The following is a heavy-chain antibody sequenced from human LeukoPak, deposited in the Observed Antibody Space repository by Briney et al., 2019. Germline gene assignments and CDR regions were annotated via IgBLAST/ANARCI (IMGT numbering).Heavy chain of an antibody. Sequence: GGSLRLSCAASGFTVSSNYMSWVRQAPGKGLEWVSVIYSGGSTYYADSVKGRFTISRDSSKNTLYLQMNSLRAEDTAVYYCARDGAEYSSSVDGGNWFDPWGQGTLVTVSS. D-gene: IGHD6-6*01. CDR2: IYSGGST. V-gene: IGHV3-53*01. J-gene: IGHJ5*02. CDR3: ARDGAEYSSSVDGGNWFDP. CDR1: GFTVSSNY.